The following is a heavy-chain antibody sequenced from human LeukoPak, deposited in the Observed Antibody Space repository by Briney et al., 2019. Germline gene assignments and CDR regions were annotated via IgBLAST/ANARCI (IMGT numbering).Heavy chain of an antibody. CDR2: INHSGST. D-gene: IGHD3-22*01. Sequence: SETLSLTCAVYGGSFSGYYWSWIRQPPGKGLEWIGEINHSGSTNYNPSLKSRVTISVDTSKNQFSLKLSSVTAADTAVYYCARGPQPYYYDSSGYSAWGQGTLVTVSS. V-gene: IGHV4-34*01. CDR1: GGSFSGYY. J-gene: IGHJ4*02. CDR3: ARGPQPYYYDSSGYSA.